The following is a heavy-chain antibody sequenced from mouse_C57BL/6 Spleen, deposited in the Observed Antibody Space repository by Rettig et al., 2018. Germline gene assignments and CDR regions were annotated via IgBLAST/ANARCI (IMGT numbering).Heavy chain of an antibody. V-gene: IGHV1-64*01. Sequence: IGMIHPNSGSSNYNEKFKSKAKLTVDKSSSTVYMQFSSLTSEDSAIYYCTRRGSNYFDYWGQGTTLTVSS. CDR2: IHPNSGSS. CDR3: TRRGSNYFDY. J-gene: IGHJ2*01.